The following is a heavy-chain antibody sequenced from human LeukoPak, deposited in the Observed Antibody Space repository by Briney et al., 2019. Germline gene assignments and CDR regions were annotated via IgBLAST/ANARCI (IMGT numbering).Heavy chain of an antibody. CDR1: GGSISNYY. CDR3: ARGGGYCPSCSCYNDF. J-gene: IGHJ4*02. V-gene: IGHV4-59*12. Sequence: SETLSLTCTVSGGSISNYYWSWIRQPPGKGLEWIGYIYYSGTTNYNPSLKSRVALSLDTPKKQFSLKLCSVTAADTAVYYCARGGGYCPSCSCYNDFWGQGTLVTVSS. D-gene: IGHD2-2*02. CDR2: IYYSGTT.